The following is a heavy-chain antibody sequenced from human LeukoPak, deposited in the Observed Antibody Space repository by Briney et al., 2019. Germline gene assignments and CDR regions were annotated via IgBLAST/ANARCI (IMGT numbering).Heavy chain of an antibody. D-gene: IGHD2-2*01. CDR2: MNPNSGNT. CDR3: ARVWCSSTNCLNGWFDP. J-gene: IGHJ5*02. V-gene: IGHV1-8*02. Sequence: ASVKVSCKASGYTFTTYDINWVRQAAGQGLEWMGWMNPNSGNTGYAQKFQGRVTMTRNTSISTAYMELSSLRSEDTAVYYCARVWCSSTNCLNGWFDPWGQGTLVTVSS. CDR1: GYTFTTYD.